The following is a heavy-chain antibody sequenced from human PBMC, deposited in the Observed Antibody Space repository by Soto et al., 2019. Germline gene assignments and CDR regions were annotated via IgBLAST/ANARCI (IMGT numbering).Heavy chain of an antibody. V-gene: IGHV4-59*01. Sequence: SETLSLTCTVSGGSISSYYWSWIRQPPGKGLEWIGYIYYSGSTNYNPSLKSRVTISVDTSKTQFSLKLSSVTAAETAVYYCARGGVRGATFDYWGQGTLVTVSS. D-gene: IGHD3-10*01. CDR2: IYYSGST. CDR1: GGSISSYY. CDR3: ARGGVRGATFDY. J-gene: IGHJ4*02.